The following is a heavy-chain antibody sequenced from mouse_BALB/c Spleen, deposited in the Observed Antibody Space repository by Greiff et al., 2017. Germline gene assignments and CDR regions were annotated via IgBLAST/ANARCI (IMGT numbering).Heavy chain of an antibody. Sequence: EVQLQESGPSLVKPSQTLSLTCSVTGDSITSGYWNWIRKFPGNKLEYMGYISYSGSTYYNPSLKSRISITRDTSKNQYYLQLNSVTTEDTATYYCARCYYGNYERGYYAMDYWGQGTSVTVSS. CDR3: ARCYYGNYERGYYAMDY. V-gene: IGHV3-8*02. CDR1: GDSITSGY. D-gene: IGHD2-1*01. J-gene: IGHJ4*01. CDR2: ISYSGST.